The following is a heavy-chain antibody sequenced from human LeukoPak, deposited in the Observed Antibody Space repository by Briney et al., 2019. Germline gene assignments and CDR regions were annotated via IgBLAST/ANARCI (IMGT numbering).Heavy chain of an antibody. Sequence: GGSLRLSCAASGFIFNNYAMSWVRQAPGKGLEWVSTISTTGSTTYYADSVRGRFTISRDNSQNTLSLQMDSLTAADTAVCSCATYDLWTTYYTFQYSGQGTLV. J-gene: IGHJ4*02. D-gene: IGHD3-3*01. V-gene: IGHV3-23*01. CDR1: GFIFNNYA. CDR2: ISTTGSTT. CDR3: ATYDLWTTYYTFQY.